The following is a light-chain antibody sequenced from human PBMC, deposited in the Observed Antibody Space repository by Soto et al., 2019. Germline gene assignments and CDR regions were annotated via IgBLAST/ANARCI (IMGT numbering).Light chain of an antibody. V-gene: IGKV1-5*03. J-gene: IGKJ1*01. Sequence: DIQMTQSPSTLSASVGDRVTITCRASQSISSWLAWYQQKPGKAPKLLIYNASSLESGVPSRFSGSGSGTDFILTISSLQPDDFATYYCQHYNSYWTFGQGTKVEIK. CDR1: QSISSW. CDR2: NAS. CDR3: QHYNSYWT.